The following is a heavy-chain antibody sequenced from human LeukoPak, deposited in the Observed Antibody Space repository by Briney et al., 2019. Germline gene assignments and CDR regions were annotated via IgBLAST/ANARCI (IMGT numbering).Heavy chain of an antibody. D-gene: IGHD1-26*01. J-gene: IGHJ4*02. V-gene: IGHV4-59*01. Sequence: PSETLSLTCTVSGGSISSYYWSWIRQPPGKGLEWIGYIYYSGSTNYNPSLKSRVTISVDTSKNQFSLKLSSVTAADTAVYYCARLVYSGSYVYFDYWGQGTLVTVSS. CDR2: IYYSGST. CDR3: ARLVYSGSYVYFDY. CDR1: GGSISSYY.